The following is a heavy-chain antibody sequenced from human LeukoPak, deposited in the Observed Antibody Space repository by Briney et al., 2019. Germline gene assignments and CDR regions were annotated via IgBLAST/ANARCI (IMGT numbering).Heavy chain of an antibody. J-gene: IGHJ4*02. V-gene: IGHV1-69*01. CDR1: GGTFSSYA. D-gene: IGHD5-18*01. Sequence: GASVKVSCKASGGTFSSYAISWVRQAPGQGLEWMGGIIPIFGTANYAQKFQGRVTITADESTSTAYMELSSLRSEDTAVYCCARDEGARRGYSYAVFDYWGQGTLVTVSS. CDR3: ARDEGARRGYSYAVFDY. CDR2: IIPIFGTA.